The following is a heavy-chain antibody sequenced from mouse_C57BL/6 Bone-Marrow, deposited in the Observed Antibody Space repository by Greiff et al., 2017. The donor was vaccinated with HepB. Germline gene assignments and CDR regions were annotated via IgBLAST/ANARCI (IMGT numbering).Heavy chain of an antibody. CDR1: GFSLTSYA. D-gene: IGHD2-5*01. J-gene: IGHJ2*01. V-gene: IGHV2-9-1*01. CDR2: IWTGGGT. Sequence: VMLVESGPGLVAPSQSLSITCTVSGFSLTSYAISWVRQPPGKGLEWLGVIWTGGGTNYNSALKSRLSISKDNSKSQVFLKMNSLPTDDTARYYCARATYYSNWNYFDYWGQGTTLTVSS. CDR3: ARATYYSNWNYFDY.